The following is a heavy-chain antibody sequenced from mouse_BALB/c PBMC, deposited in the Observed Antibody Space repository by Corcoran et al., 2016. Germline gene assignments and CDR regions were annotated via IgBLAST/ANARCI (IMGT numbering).Heavy chain of an antibody. J-gene: IGHJ3*01. CDR1: GFNIKDTY. CDR2: IDPANGNT. Sequence: EVQLQQSGAELVKPGASVKLSCTASGFNIKDTYMHWVKQRPEQGLEWIGRIDPANGNTKYDPKFQGKATITAGTSSNTAYLQLSSLTAEDTAVYYCARGDGSLAGFAYWGQGTLVTVSA. V-gene: IGHV14-3*02. CDR3: ARGDGSLAGFAY. D-gene: IGHD1-1*01.